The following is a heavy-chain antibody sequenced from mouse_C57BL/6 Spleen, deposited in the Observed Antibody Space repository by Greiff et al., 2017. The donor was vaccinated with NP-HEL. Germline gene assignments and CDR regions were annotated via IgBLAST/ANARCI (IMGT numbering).Heavy chain of an antibody. V-gene: IGHV1-64*01. Sequence: QVQLQQPGAELVKPGASVKLSCKASGYTFTSYWMHWVKQRPGQGLEWIGMIHPNSGSTNYNEKFKSKATLTVDKSSSTAYMQLSSLTSEDSAVYYCATEDDYDDAMDYWGQGTSVTVSS. D-gene: IGHD2-4*01. J-gene: IGHJ4*01. CDR2: IHPNSGST. CDR3: ATEDDYDDAMDY. CDR1: GYTFTSYW.